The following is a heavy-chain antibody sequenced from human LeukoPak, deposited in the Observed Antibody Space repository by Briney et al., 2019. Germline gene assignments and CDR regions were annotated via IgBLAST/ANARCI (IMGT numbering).Heavy chain of an antibody. CDR1: GYTFTGYY. CDR2: INPNSGGT. J-gene: IGHJ4*02. V-gene: IGHV1-2*02. CDR3: ARDRTRTGYSSGWYHDY. Sequence: ASVKVSCKASGYTFTGYYMHWVRRAPGQGLEGRGWINPNSGGTNYAQKFQGRVTMTRDTSISTAYMALSRLRSDHTAVDYFARDRTRTGYSSGWYHDYWGQGTLVTVSS. D-gene: IGHD6-19*01.